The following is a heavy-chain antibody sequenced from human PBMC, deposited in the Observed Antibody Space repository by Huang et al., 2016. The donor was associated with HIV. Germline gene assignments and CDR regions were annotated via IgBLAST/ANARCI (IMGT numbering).Heavy chain of an antibody. J-gene: IGHJ4*02. CDR1: GYSLTTYW. D-gene: IGHD6-13*01. V-gene: IGHV5-51*01. CDR3: ARLDYAGTNFDY. CDR2: SYPGDSDT. Sequence: EVQLVQSGAEVKKPGESLKISCKGSGYSLTTYWIGWVRQMPGKGLEGMGISYPGDSDTRYSPSVQGQVTISADKSVSTAYLQWSSLKASDTAMYYCARLDYAGTNFDYWGQGTLVTVSS.